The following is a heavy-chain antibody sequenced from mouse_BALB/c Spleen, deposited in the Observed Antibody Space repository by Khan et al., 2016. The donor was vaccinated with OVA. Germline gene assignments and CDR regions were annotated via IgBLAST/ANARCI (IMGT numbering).Heavy chain of an antibody. V-gene: IGHV2-2*02. CDR2: IWSGGST. D-gene: IGHD2-4*01. CDR1: GFSLTTYG. Sequence: QVQLKESGPGLVQPSQSLSITCTVSGFSLTTYGVHWVRQSPGKGLEWLGVIWSGGSTDYNAAFISRLSIRKDSSKSQVFFKMNSLQVKETAIYYCARNYDYDEGLAYWGQGTLVTVSA. J-gene: IGHJ3*01. CDR3: ARNYDYDEGLAY.